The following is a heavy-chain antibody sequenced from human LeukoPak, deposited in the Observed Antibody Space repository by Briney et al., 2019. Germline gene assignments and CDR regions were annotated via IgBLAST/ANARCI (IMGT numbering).Heavy chain of an antibody. D-gene: IGHD7-27*01. CDR1: GGSISSGDYY. CDR3: AREASRWNLSGGDY. J-gene: IGHJ4*02. V-gene: IGHV4-30-4*08. Sequence: SETLSLTCTVSGGSISSGDYYWSWIRQPPGKGLEWIVYIYYSGSTYYNPSLKSRVTISVDTSKNQFSLKLSSVTAADTAVYYCAREASRWNLSGGDYWGQGTLVTVSS. CDR2: IYYSGST.